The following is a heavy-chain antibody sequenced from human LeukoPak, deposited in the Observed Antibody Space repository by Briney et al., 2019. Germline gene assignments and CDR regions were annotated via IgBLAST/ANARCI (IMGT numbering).Heavy chain of an antibody. D-gene: IGHD2-2*01. Sequence: PGGSLRLSCAASGFTFSSYWMSWVRRAPGKGLEWVANIKQDGSEKYYVDSVKGRFTISRDNAKNSLYLQMNSLRAEDTAVYYCARLQDQLLMSYGMDVWGQGTTVTVSS. CDR1: GFTFSSYW. V-gene: IGHV3-7*03. CDR2: IKQDGSEK. CDR3: ARLQDQLLMSYGMDV. J-gene: IGHJ6*02.